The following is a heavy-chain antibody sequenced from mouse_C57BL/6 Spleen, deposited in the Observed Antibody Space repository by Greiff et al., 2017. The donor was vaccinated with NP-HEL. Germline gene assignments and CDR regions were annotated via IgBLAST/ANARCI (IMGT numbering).Heavy chain of an antibody. CDR2: IDPSDSET. CDR1: GYTFTSYW. Sequence: QVQLQQPGAELVRPGSSVKLSCKASGYTFTSYWMHWVKQRPIQGLEWIGNIDPSDSETQYNQKFKDKATLTVDKSSSTAYMQLSSLTSEDSAVYYCARSPNYYGSEGDYYDCWGKGTTLTVSS. V-gene: IGHV1-52*01. CDR3: ARSPNYYGSEGDYYDC. J-gene: IGHJ2*01. D-gene: IGHD1-1*01.